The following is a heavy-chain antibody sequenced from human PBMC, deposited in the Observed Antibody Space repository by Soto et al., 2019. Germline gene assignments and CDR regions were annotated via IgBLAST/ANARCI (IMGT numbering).Heavy chain of an antibody. CDR1: GYTFTTYA. CDR2: INAGNGNT. Sequence: QVQLVQSGAEVKKPWASVKVSCKASGYTFTTYAMHWVRQAPGQRLEWMGWINAGNGNTKYSQQFQGRVSITRDTSANTDYLELSSLRSEATTVYCCGGGPGGPDGPGDYGSHGTLVTASS. V-gene: IGHV1-3*01. J-gene: IGHJ4*01. CDR3: GGGPGGPDGPGDY. D-gene: IGHD2-15*01.